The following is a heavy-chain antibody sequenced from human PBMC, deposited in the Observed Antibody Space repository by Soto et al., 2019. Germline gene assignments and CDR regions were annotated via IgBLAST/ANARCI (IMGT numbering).Heavy chain of an antibody. Sequence: EVQLVESGGGLVQPGGSLKLSCAASGFTFSGSAMHWVRQASGKGLEWVGRIRSKANSYATAYAASVKGRFTISRDDSKNTAYLQMNSLKTEDTAVYYCTRLADYGGNGVDAFDIWGQGTMVTVSS. J-gene: IGHJ3*02. CDR1: GFTFSGSA. CDR3: TRLADYGGNGVDAFDI. V-gene: IGHV3-73*02. D-gene: IGHD4-17*01. CDR2: IRSKANSYAT.